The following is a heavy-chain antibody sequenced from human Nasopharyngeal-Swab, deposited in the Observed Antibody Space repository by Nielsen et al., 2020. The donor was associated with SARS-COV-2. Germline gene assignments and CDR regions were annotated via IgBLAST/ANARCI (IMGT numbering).Heavy chain of an antibody. CDR3: ARVRGGAPYYYGSGSRLAFDI. CDR1: GGSISSGGYS. D-gene: IGHD3-10*01. J-gene: IGHJ3*02. CDR2: IYHSGST. Sequence: SETLSLTRAVSGGSISSGGYSWSWIRQPPGKGLEWIGYIYHSGSTYYNPSLKSRVTISVDRSKNQFSLKLSSVTAADTAVYYCARVRGGAPYYYGSGSRLAFDIWGQGTMVTVSS. V-gene: IGHV4-30-2*01.